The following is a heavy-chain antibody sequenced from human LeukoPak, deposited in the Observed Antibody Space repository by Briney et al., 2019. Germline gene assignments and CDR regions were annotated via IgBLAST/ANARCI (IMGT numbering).Heavy chain of an antibody. Sequence: ASVKVSCKASGYTVTGYYMHWVRQAPGQGLEWMGRINPNSGGTNYAQKFQGRVTMTRDTSISTAYMELSRLRSDDTAVYYCATSRYFDGYYFDYWGPGTLVTVSS. CDR3: ATSRYFDGYYFDY. CDR1: GYTVTGYY. D-gene: IGHD3-9*01. CDR2: INPNSGGT. J-gene: IGHJ4*02. V-gene: IGHV1-2*06.